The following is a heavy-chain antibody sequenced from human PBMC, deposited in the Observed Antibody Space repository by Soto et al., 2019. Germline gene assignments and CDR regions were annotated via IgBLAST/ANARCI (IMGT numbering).Heavy chain of an antibody. Sequence: QVQLVQSGAEVKKPGSSVKVSCKASGGTFSSYTISWVRQAPGQGLEWMGRIIPILGIANDAQKFQGRVTITANKSTSTAYMELSSLRSEDTAVYYCARATYYGDPVGWGQGTLVTVSS. CDR3: ARATYYGDPVG. J-gene: IGHJ4*02. CDR2: IIPILGIA. CDR1: GGTFSSYT. D-gene: IGHD4-17*01. V-gene: IGHV1-69*02.